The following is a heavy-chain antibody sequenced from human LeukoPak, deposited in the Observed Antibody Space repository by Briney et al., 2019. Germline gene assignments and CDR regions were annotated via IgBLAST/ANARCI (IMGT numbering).Heavy chain of an antibody. CDR2: ISITGDT. CDR3: AKEIRPNDY. Sequence: GGSLRLSCAATGFTFNTHAMPWVRQAPGKGLEWVSAISITGDTHNADSVKGRFTISRDNSKNTLYLQMNSLRAEDTAVYYCAKEIRPNDYWGQGTRVTVSP. CDR1: GFTFNTHA. D-gene: IGHD3-10*01. J-gene: IGHJ4*02. V-gene: IGHV3-23*01.